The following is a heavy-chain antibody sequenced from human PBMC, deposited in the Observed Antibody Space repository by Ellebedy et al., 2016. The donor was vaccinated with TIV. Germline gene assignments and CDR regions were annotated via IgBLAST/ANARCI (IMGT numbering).Heavy chain of an antibody. CDR2: IIGMFGTA. Sequence: ASVKVSCKASGGTFSSYAFSWVRQAPGQGLEWMGGIIGMFGTATYAQNFVGRVTITADELTSSAYMELSSLRSDDTAVYYCASGGADYDYLWGCHAYWGQGTLVTVSS. D-gene: IGHD3-16*01. J-gene: IGHJ4*02. CDR3: ASGGADYDYLWGCHAY. CDR1: GGTFSSYA. V-gene: IGHV1-69*13.